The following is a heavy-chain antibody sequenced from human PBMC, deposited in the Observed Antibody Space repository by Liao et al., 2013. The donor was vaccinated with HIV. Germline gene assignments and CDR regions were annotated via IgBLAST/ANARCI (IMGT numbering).Heavy chain of an antibody. Sequence: QVQLQESGPGLVKPSQTLSLTCTVSGGSVSSGYYSWTWIRQPAGKGLECIGRVYTSGSINYNPSLRGRATISVDTSKNQFSLNLTSVTAADTAVYYCARGRRVGDDFWSGYYKPYYFDLWGQGTLVTVSS. CDR1: GGSVSSGYYS. CDR3: ARGRRVGDDFWSGYYKPYYFDL. CDR2: VYTSGSI. J-gene: IGHJ4*02. V-gene: IGHV4-61*02. D-gene: IGHD3-3*01.